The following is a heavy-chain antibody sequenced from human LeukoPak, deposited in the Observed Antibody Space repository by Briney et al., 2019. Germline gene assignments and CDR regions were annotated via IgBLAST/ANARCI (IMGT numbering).Heavy chain of an antibody. J-gene: IGHJ4*02. Sequence: PGGSLRLSCAASGFTFSSYSMNWVRQAPGKGLEWVSSISSSSSYIYYADSVKGRFTISRDNAKNSLYLQMNSLRAEDTAVYYCARDFYYDILTGYYTRPFDYWGQGTLVTVSS. CDR3: ARDFYYDILTGYYTRPFDY. D-gene: IGHD3-9*01. V-gene: IGHV3-21*01. CDR2: ISSSSSYI. CDR1: GFTFSSYS.